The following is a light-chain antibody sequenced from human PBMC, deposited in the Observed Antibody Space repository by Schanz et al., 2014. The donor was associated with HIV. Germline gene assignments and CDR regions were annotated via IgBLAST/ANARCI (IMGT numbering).Light chain of an antibody. V-gene: IGLV1-40*01. CDR3: FSSFGSDTLYV. Sequence: QSVLTQPPSVSGAPGQGVSISCTGSNSNIGATSHVHWYQQVPGTAPKFLISTDGGRPSGVPDRFSVSKSGASASLVISGLRSEDEADYFCFSSFGSDTLYVFGTGTKLTVL. J-gene: IGLJ1*01. CDR2: TDG. CDR1: NSNIGATSH.